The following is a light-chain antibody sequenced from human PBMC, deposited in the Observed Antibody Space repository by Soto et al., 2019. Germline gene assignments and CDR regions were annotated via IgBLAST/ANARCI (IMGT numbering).Light chain of an antibody. V-gene: IGLV2-18*01. CDR1: SSDVGSYNR. Sequence: GLTQPPSVSGSPGQSVTISCTGTSSDVGSYNRVSWYQQPPGTAPKLMIYEVSNRPSGVPDRFSGSKSGNTASLTISGLQAEDEADYYCSLYTSSSLYVFGTGTKVTVL. CDR2: EVS. CDR3: SLYTSSSLYV. J-gene: IGLJ1*01.